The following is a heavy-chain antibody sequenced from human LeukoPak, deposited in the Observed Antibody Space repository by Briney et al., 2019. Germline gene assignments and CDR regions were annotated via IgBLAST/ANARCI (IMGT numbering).Heavy chain of an antibody. Sequence: PGESLSLSCEASGFTFSDHAMTWVRQAPVKGLEWVSTISASGLSTYYADSVEGRFTISRDTSKNMLVLQMNNLRAEDTAVYYCARGLSHFDYWGQGTLVTVSS. CDR1: GFTFSDHA. J-gene: IGHJ4*02. V-gene: IGHV3-23*01. CDR3: ARGLSHFDY. D-gene: IGHD5/OR15-5a*01. CDR2: ISASGLST.